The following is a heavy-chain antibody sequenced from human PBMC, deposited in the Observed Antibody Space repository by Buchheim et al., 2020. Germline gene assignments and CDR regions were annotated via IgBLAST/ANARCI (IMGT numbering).Heavy chain of an antibody. V-gene: IGHV3-7*01. J-gene: IGHJ5*02. CDR1: GFTFSSYS. CDR3: AKSIAAHLEGWFDP. D-gene: IGHD6-6*01. CDR2: IKQDGSEK. Sequence: EVQLVESGGGLVQPGGSLRLSCAASGFTFSSYSMNWVRQAPGKGLEWVANIKQDGSEKYYVDSVKGRFTISRDNAKNSLYLQMNSLRAEDTAVYYCAKSIAAHLEGWFDPWGQGTL.